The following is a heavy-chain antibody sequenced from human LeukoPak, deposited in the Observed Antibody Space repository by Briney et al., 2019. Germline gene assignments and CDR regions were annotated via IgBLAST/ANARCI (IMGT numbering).Heavy chain of an antibody. J-gene: IGHJ6*02. CDR3: ARSVAKVGHYYYYGMDV. Sequence: GGSLRLSCAASGFTVSSDYMSWVRQAPGKGLEWVSVIYSGDTTYYADSVKGRFTISRDNSKNTLFLQMNSLRAEDTAVYYCARSVAKVGHYYYYGMDVWGQGTTVTVSS. CDR1: GFTVSSDY. D-gene: IGHD5/OR15-5a*01. V-gene: IGHV3-53*01. CDR2: IYSGDTT.